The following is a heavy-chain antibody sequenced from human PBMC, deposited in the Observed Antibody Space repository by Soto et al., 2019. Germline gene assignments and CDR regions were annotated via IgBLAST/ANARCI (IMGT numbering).Heavy chain of an antibody. CDR2: INHNSGGT. J-gene: IGHJ5*02. CDR3: ARGKAIDAEIYNGFDP. D-gene: IGHD2-2*01. Sequence: QVQPVQSGAEVKKPGASVKISCKASGHTFTGYYIHWVRQSPGQGLEWMGGINHNSGGTDYGQKFQGRVTMTRDTSISTAYMELPRLRSADAAVYYCARGKAIDAEIYNGFDPWGQATLVTASS. CDR1: GHTFTGYY. V-gene: IGHV1-2*02.